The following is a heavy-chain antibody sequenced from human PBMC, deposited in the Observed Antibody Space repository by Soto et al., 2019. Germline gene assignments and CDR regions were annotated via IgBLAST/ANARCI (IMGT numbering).Heavy chain of an antibody. CDR2: MSYDGTKQ. Sequence: QVQLVESGGGVFQPGRSLRLSCAASGFTFSTYGMHWVRQAPGRGLEWVAAMSYDGTKQYYVDSVKSRFTISRDNSMNTLLLQVNSLRDEDTAVYYCAKEYGITWIDHWGQGTLVTVSS. CDR1: GFTFSTYG. CDR3: AKEYGITWIDH. D-gene: IGHD1-1*01. V-gene: IGHV3-30*18. J-gene: IGHJ4*02.